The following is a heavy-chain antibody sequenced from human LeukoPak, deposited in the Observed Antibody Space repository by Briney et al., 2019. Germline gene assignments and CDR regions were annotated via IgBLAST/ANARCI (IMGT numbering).Heavy chain of an antibody. CDR2: ISGSCAST. D-gene: IGHD3-3*01. CDR1: GSTFSSYS. V-gene: IGHV3-23*01. Sequence: GGSLRLSCAAAGSTFSSYSMSVGRQAPRKLLYFGSAISGSCASTYYSDSVKGPFTIARDNSKNTLYLQMNSLRAEDTPAYYCAKDYYDFWSGPPARPYSAFLLAYWGQGTLVTVSS. CDR3: AKDYYDFWSGPPARPYSAFLLAY. J-gene: IGHJ4*02.